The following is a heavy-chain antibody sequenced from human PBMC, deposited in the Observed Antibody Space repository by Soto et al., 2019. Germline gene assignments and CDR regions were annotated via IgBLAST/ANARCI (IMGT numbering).Heavy chain of an antibody. J-gene: IGHJ4*02. CDR1: GGSLSGYY. Sequence: QVQLQQWGAGLLKPSETLSLTCAVYGGSLSGYYWSWIRQPPGKALEWIGEINYSGNTNYNPSLKSRVTISVDTSMNQLFLNLSSVTAADTAMYYCARHHVRGRTIAGAAEFWGQGTLVTVSS. CDR3: ARHHVRGRTIAGAAEF. V-gene: IGHV4-34*01. D-gene: IGHD1-26*01. CDR2: INYSGNT.